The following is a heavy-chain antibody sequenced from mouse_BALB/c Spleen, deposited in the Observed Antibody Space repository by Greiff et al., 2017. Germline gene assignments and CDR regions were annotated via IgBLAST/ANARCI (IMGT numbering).Heavy chain of an antibody. Sequence: EVKLMESGGGLVQPGGSMKLSCVASGFTFSNYWMNWVRQSPEKGLEWVAEIRLKSNNYATHYAESVKGRFTISRDDSKSSVYLQMNNLRAEDTGIYYCTRRTTVVDYWGQGTTLTVSS. CDR2: IRLKSNNYAT. V-gene: IGHV6-6*02. D-gene: IGHD1-1*01. CDR1: GFTFSNYW. CDR3: TRRTTVVDY. J-gene: IGHJ2*01.